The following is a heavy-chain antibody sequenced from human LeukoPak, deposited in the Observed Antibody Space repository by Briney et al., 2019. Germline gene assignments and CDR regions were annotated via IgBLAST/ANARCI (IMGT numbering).Heavy chain of an antibody. CDR2: IYYSGST. CDR3: ARAEYYGSGSQVFDY. Sequence: PSETLSLTCTVSGGSISSYYWSWIRQPPGKGLEWIGYIYYSGSTNYNPSLKSRVTISVDTSKNQFSLKLSSVTAADTAVYYCARAEYYGSGSQVFDYWGQGTLVTLSS. V-gene: IGHV4-59*01. CDR1: GGSISSYY. D-gene: IGHD3-10*01. J-gene: IGHJ4*02.